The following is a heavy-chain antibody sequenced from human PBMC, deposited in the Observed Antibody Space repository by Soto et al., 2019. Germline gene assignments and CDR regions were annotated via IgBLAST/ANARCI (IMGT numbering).Heavy chain of an antibody. J-gene: IGHJ4*02. CDR1: GGSVSSGSYY. Sequence: SETLSLTCTVSGGSVSSGSYYWSWIRQPPGKGLEWIGYIYYSGSTNYNPSLKSRVTISVDTSKNQFSLKLSSVTAADTAVYYCARLDYYYDSSGYYLFDYWGQGTLVPVSS. CDR2: IYYSGST. V-gene: IGHV4-61*01. CDR3: ARLDYYYDSSGYYLFDY. D-gene: IGHD3-22*01.